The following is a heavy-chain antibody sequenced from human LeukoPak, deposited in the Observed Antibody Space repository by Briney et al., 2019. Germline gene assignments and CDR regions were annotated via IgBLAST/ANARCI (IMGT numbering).Heavy chain of an antibody. CDR3: ARGVYSSSWTPPGY. CDR1: GGSVSSGSYY. Sequence: PSETLSLTCTVSGGSVSSGSYYWSWIRQPPGKGLEWIGYIYYSGSTNYNPSLKSRVTISVDTSKNQFSLKLSSVTAADTAVYYCARGVYSSSWTPPGYWGQGTLVTVSP. D-gene: IGHD6-13*01. V-gene: IGHV4-61*01. J-gene: IGHJ4*02. CDR2: IYYSGST.